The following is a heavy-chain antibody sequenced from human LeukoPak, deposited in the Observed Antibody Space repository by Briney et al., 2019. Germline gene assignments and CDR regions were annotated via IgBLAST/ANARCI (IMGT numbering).Heavy chain of an antibody. CDR3: ARGISAGFYGMDV. Sequence: GESLKISCKGSGYSFTSNWIGWVRQAPGQGLEWMGWINPNSGGTNYAQKFQGWVTMTRDTSISTAYMELSRLRSDDTAVYYCARGISAGFYGMDVWGQGTTVTVSS. V-gene: IGHV1-2*04. CDR2: INPNSGGT. J-gene: IGHJ6*02. D-gene: IGHD3-9*01. CDR1: GYSFTSNW.